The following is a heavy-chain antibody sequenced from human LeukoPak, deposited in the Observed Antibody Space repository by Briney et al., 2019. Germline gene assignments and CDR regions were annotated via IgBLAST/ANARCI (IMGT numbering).Heavy chain of an antibody. J-gene: IGHJ4*02. CDR1: GFTFSSYG. CDR3: AKDRVYYYGSGSLPGLDY. D-gene: IGHD3-10*01. Sequence: PGGSLRLSCAASGFTFSSYGMHWVRQAPGKGLEWVAVISYDGSNKYYADSVKGRFTISRDNSKNTLYLQMNSLRAEDTAVYYCAKDRVYYYGSGSLPGLDYWGQGTLVTVSS. V-gene: IGHV3-30*18. CDR2: ISYDGSNK.